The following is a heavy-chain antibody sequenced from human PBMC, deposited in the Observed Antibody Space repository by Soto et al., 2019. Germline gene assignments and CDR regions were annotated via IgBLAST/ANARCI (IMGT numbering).Heavy chain of an antibody. CDR1: DGSISTYY. Sequence: PSETLSLTCTVPDGSISTYYWSWIRQPAGKELEWIGHVFTSGTTNYTPSLKSRVSMSLDTAKNQFSLRLTSVTAAETAIYYCARQLPVGATSWFDPWGQGTLVTVSS. CDR2: VFTSGTT. J-gene: IGHJ5*02. V-gene: IGHV4-4*07. CDR3: ARQLPVGATSWFDP. D-gene: IGHD1-26*01.